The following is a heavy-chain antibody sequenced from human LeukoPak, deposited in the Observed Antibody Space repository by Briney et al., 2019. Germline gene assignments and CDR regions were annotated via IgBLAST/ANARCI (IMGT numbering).Heavy chain of an antibody. V-gene: IGHV3-33*01. Sequence: PGRSLRLSRAASGFTFSRYGMHWVRQAPGKWLELVAVIWDDEPNKYHADSVKGPFTISRDNSKNTLYLQMNSPRAEDTAVYYCARDYSTTWSYGMDVWGQGTTVTVSS. CDR2: IWDDEPNK. D-gene: IGHD2-2*01. CDR3: ARDYSTTWSYGMDV. CDR1: GFTFSRYG. J-gene: IGHJ6*02.